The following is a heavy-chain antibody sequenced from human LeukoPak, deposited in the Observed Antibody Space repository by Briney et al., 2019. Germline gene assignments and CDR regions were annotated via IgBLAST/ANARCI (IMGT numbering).Heavy chain of an antibody. CDR3: ARGSLRYQLLTDY. CDR1: GYTFTSYD. D-gene: IGHD2-2*01. Sequence: ASVKVSCKASGYTFTSYDINWVRHAPGQGLEWMGWMNPNSGNTDYAQKFQGRVTITRNTSISTAYMELSSLRSEDTAVYYCARGSLRYQLLTDYWGQGTLVTVSS. J-gene: IGHJ4*02. CDR2: MNPNSGNT. V-gene: IGHV1-8*03.